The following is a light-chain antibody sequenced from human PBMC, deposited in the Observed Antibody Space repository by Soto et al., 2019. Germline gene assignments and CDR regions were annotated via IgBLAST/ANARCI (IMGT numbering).Light chain of an antibody. CDR2: DAS. Sequence: EIVMTQSPATLSVSPGESATLSCRASQSVSSNLAWHQQKPGQAPRILMYDASTRATGISARFSGSGSGTKFTLTISSLQSEDFAVYYCQQYHNLPIPFGQGTLLEIK. J-gene: IGKJ5*01. CDR1: QSVSSN. CDR3: QQYHNLPIP. V-gene: IGKV3-15*01.